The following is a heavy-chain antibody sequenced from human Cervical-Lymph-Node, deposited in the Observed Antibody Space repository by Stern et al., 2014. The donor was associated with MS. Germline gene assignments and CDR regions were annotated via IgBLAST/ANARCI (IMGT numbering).Heavy chain of an antibody. CDR1: GYTFTRYD. D-gene: IGHD1-7*01. J-gene: IGHJ4*02. V-gene: IGHV1-8*01. Sequence: QVQLVQSGAEVVKPGASVKISCKASGYTFTRYDIHWVRRGAGQGLEWMGWMNPDSGDTGFAQKLQGRVTMTRDTSINTAYLELHSLKSEDTAVYYCTRGPRTWGRGTLVTVSS. CDR2: MNPDSGDT. CDR3: TRGPRT.